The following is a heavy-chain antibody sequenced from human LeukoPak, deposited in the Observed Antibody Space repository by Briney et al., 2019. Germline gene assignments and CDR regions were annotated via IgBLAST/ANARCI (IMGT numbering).Heavy chain of an antibody. V-gene: IGHV1-69*05. Sequence: SVKVSCKASGGTFSSYAISWVRQAPGQGLEWMGGVIPIFGTANYAQKFQGRVTITTDESTSTAYMELSSLRSEDTAVYYCAREKVDAFDIWGQGTMVTVSS. D-gene: IGHD2-15*01. J-gene: IGHJ3*02. CDR2: VIPIFGTA. CDR3: AREKVDAFDI. CDR1: GGTFSSYA.